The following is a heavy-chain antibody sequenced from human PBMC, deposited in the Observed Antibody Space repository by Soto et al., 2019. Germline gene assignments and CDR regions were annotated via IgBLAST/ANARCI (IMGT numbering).Heavy chain of an antibody. Sequence: GGSLRLSCSASGFTFSNYGIHWVRQTPGKGLEYVSAISTNGGSKYYADSVKGRFTISRDNSKNTLYLQMSSLRTEDTAVYYCVKPPGYHYDSIAYYYVWGQGTLVTVSS. CDR3: VKPPGYHYDSIAYYYV. V-gene: IGHV3-64D*06. D-gene: IGHD3-22*01. J-gene: IGHJ4*02. CDR2: ISTNGGSK. CDR1: GFTFSNYG.